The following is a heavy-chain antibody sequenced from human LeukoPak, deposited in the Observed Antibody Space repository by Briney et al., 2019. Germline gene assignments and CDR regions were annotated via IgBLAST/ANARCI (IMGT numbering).Heavy chain of an antibody. CDR3: ARDSLTMIVGRQKRGLDY. J-gene: IGHJ4*02. V-gene: IGHV3-21*01. Sequence: GGSLRLSCAASGFTFSSYSMNWVRQAPGKGLEWVSFISSSTTYVYYADSVKGRFTISRDNAKNSLYLQMNSLRAEDTAVYYCARDSLTMIVGRQKRGLDYWGQGTLVTVSS. CDR2: ISSSTTYV. CDR1: GFTFSSYS. D-gene: IGHD3-22*01.